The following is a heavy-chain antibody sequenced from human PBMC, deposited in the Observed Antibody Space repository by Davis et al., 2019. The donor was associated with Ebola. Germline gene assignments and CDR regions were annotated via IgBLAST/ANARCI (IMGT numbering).Heavy chain of an antibody. CDR3: ARGAGDIVVVVAAASYYYGMDV. CDR2: ISSSSSYI. Sequence: GESLKISCAASGFTFSSYSMNWVRQAPGKGLEWVSSISSSSSYIYYADSVKGRFTISRDKAKNSLYLQMNSLRAEDTAVYYRARGAGDIVVVVAAASYYYGMDVWGQGTTVTVSS. J-gene: IGHJ6*02. D-gene: IGHD2-15*01. CDR1: GFTFSSYS. V-gene: IGHV3-21*01.